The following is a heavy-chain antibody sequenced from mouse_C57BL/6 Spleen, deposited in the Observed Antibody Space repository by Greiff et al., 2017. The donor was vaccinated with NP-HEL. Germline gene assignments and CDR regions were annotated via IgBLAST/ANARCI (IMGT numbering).Heavy chain of an antibody. J-gene: IGHJ3*01. CDR1: GYAFSSSW. Sequence: VQLQQSGPELVKPGASVKISCKASGYAFSSSWMNWVKQRPGQGLEWIGRIYPGDGDTNYNGKFKGQATQTADKSSSTAYMQLSSLTSEDSAVYFCARWGYGSSGAYWGQGTLVTVSA. D-gene: IGHD1-1*01. V-gene: IGHV1-82*01. CDR2: IYPGDGDT. CDR3: ARWGYGSSGAY.